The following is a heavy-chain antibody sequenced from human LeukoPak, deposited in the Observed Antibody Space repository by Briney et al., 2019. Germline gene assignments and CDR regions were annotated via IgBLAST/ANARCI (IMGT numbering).Heavy chain of an antibody. D-gene: IGHD4-23*01. Sequence: ASEKVSCKVSGYTLNELSMHWVRQAPGKGLEWMGGFDPADGETVYAHRFQGRLTMTEDTSTNTGYMELTSLRSEDTAVYYCAADGGGLSSVVTPRSSPFDYWGQGTLVTVSS. J-gene: IGHJ4*02. V-gene: IGHV1-24*01. CDR3: AADGGGLSSVVTPRSSPFDY. CDR1: GYTLNELS. CDR2: FDPADGET.